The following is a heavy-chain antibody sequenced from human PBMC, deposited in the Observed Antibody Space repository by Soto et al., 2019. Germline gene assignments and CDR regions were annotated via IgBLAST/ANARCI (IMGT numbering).Heavy chain of an antibody. Sequence: ASVKVSCKASGYTFTSYDIPLVRQATGQGLEWMGWMNPNSGNTGYAQKFQGRVTMTRNTSLSTAYMELSSLRSEDTAVYYCARSRKKMIVVVINLRTRDELDYWGKGTLVTVSS. V-gene: IGHV1-8*01. CDR3: ARSRKKMIVVVINLRTRDELDY. D-gene: IGHD3-22*01. CDR1: GYTFTSYD. CDR2: MNPNSGNT. J-gene: IGHJ4*02.